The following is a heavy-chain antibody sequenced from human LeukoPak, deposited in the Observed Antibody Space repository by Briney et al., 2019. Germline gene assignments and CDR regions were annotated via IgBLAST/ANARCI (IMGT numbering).Heavy chain of an antibody. Sequence: SSVKVSCKASGGTFSSYAISWVRQAPGQGLEWMRGIIPIFGTANYAQKFQGRVTITADESTSTAYMELSSLRSEDTAVYYCARVISGGCSSTSCYSTVYDAFDIWGQGTMVTVSS. CDR1: GGTFSSYA. J-gene: IGHJ3*02. V-gene: IGHV1-69*01. D-gene: IGHD2-2*01. CDR3: ARVISGGCSSTSCYSTVYDAFDI. CDR2: IIPIFGTA.